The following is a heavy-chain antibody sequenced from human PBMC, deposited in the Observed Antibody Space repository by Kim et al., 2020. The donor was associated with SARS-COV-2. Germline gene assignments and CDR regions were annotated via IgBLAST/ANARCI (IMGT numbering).Heavy chain of an antibody. CDR2: INHSGST. CDR3: ARAMVRGVSFDP. V-gene: IGHV4-34*01. Sequence: SETLSLTCAVYGGSFSGYYWSWIRQPPGKGLEWIGEINHSGSTNYNPSLKSRVTISVDTSKNQFSLKLSSVTAADTAVYYCARAMVRGVSFDPWGQGTL. CDR1: GGSFSGYY. D-gene: IGHD3-10*01. J-gene: IGHJ5*02.